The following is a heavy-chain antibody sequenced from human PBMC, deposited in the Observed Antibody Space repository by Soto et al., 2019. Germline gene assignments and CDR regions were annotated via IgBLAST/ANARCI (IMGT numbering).Heavy chain of an antibody. CDR3: VRDRFGSWTFDY. J-gene: IGHJ4*02. Sequence: QVQLVQSGAEVKEPGASVKVSCKASGYNFASNHMHWVRQIPGQGLEWMGIIHPTDGSTSYAQRFRGRITLTRDAPTNTDYMELRGLTSEDTAVYYCVRDRFGSWTFDYWGQGTLLTVSS. V-gene: IGHV1-46*01. CDR1: GYNFASNH. D-gene: IGHD6-13*01. CDR2: IHPTDGST.